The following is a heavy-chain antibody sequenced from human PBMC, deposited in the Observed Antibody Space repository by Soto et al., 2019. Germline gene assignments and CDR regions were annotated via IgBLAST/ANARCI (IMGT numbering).Heavy chain of an antibody. V-gene: IGHV4-39*01. Sequence: QLQLQESGPGLVKPSETLSLTCTVSGGSISSSSYYWGWIRQPPGKGLEWIGSIYYSGSTYYNPFLKSRVTISVDTSKNQFSLKLSSVTAADTAVYYCARHLMYSSIHFDYWGQGTLVTVSS. CDR2: IYYSGST. CDR3: ARHLMYSSIHFDY. D-gene: IGHD6-13*01. J-gene: IGHJ4*02. CDR1: GGSISSSSYY.